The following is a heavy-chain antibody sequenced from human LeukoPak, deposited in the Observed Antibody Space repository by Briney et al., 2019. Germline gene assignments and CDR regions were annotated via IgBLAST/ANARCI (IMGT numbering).Heavy chain of an antibody. Sequence: ASVKVSCKASGYTFTSYYMHWVRQAPGQGLEWMGIINSSGGSTGYAQQFQGRLSRTRDTTTSTVYMELSRLRSEDTAVYYCARDSGEPLIRAFDIWGQGTMVTVSS. CDR3: ARDSGEPLIRAFDI. CDR1: GYTFTSYY. CDR2: INSSGGST. J-gene: IGHJ3*02. D-gene: IGHD1-14*01. V-gene: IGHV1-46*01.